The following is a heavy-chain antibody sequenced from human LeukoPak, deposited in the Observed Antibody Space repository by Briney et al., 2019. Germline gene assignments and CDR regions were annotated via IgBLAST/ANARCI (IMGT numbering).Heavy chain of an antibody. CDR3: ARAPRAYCSATGSCFQDD. D-gene: IGHD2-15*01. Sequence: SETLSLTCTVSGGSISSGGYYWSWIRQHPGKGLEWIGYIYYSGSTYYNPSLKSRVTISVDTSKNQFFLNLTSVTAADTATYFCARAPRAYCSATGSCFQDDWGQGTLVIVSS. CDR1: GGSISSGGYY. CDR2: IYYSGST. J-gene: IGHJ4*02. V-gene: IGHV4-31*03.